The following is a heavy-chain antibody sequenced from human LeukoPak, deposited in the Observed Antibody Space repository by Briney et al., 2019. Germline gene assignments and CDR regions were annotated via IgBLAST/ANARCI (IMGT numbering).Heavy chain of an antibody. CDR1: GGTFSSYA. CDR3: ARDDALVATGSFDY. V-gene: IGHV1-69*04. D-gene: IGHD5-12*01. J-gene: IGHJ4*02. CDR2: ITPILGIA. Sequence: SVKVSCKASGGTFSSYAISWVRQAPGQGLEWMGRITPILGIANYAQKFQGRVTITADKSTSTAYMELSSLRSEDTAVYYCARDDALVATGSFDYWGQGTLVTVSS.